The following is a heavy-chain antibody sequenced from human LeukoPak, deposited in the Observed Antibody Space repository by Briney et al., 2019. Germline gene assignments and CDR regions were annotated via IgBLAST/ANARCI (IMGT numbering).Heavy chain of an antibody. CDR2: ISSSGSTI. D-gene: IGHD3-3*01. V-gene: IGHV3-48*04. J-gene: IGHJ6*03. Sequence: GGSLRLSCAASGFTFSSYWMSWVRQAPGKGLEWVSYISSSGSTIYYADSVMGRFTISRDNAKNSLYLQMNSLRAEDTAVYYCARVAISKRVYYYMDVWGKGTTVTVSS. CDR3: ARVAISKRVYYYMDV. CDR1: GFTFSSYW.